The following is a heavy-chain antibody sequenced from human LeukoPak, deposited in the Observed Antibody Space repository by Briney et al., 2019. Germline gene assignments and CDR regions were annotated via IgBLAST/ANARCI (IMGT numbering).Heavy chain of an antibody. CDR2: INPNSGGT. CDR1: GYTFTSYG. CDR3: ARTVDERPTYYDFWSGYYYYMDV. Sequence: ASVKVSCKASGYTFTSYGISWVRQAPGQGLEWMGWINPNSGGTNYAQKFQGRVTMTRDTSISTAYMELSRLRSDDTAVYYCARTVDERPTYYDFWSGYYYYMDVWGKGTTVTVSS. J-gene: IGHJ6*03. V-gene: IGHV1-2*02. D-gene: IGHD3-3*01.